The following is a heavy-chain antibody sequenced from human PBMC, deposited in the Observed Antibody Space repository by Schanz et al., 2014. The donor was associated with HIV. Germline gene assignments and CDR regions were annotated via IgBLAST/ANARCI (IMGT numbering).Heavy chain of an antibody. CDR3: AKDRNYYDSKYRGKGNYYYYYGMDV. D-gene: IGHD3-22*01. CDR2: ISYDGTKK. Sequence: QVQLAESGGGVVQPGRSLRLSCVASGFTFTNYGMHWVRQAPGKGLGWVAVISYDGTKKNYADSMKGRFSISRDNSKNTVYLQMKSLRSNDTAVYYCAKDRNYYDSKYRGKGNYYYYYGMDVWGQGTTVTVSS. J-gene: IGHJ6*02. V-gene: IGHV3-30*18. CDR1: GFTFTNYG.